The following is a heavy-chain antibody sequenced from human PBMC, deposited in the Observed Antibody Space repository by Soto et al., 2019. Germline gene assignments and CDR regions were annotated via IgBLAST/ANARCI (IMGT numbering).Heavy chain of an antibody. CDR1: GFTFDDYA. V-gene: IGHV3-9*01. CDR3: VKDVIGYCSAGNCFPDSYFDY. CDR2: ISWNSGTK. D-gene: IGHD2-15*01. J-gene: IGHJ4*02. Sequence: EVQLVESGGGWVQPGRSLRLSCAASGFTFDDYAMHWVRQAPGKGLEWVSGISWNSGTKGYAVSVKGRFTISRDNAKNSLYLQMSGLRAEDTAFYYCVKDVIGYCSAGNCFPDSYFDYWGQGALVTVSS.